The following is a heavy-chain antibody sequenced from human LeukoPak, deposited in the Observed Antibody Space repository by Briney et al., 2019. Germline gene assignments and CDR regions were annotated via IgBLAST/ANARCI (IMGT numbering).Heavy chain of an antibody. CDR1: GGSIGSYY. J-gene: IGHJ4*02. V-gene: IGHV4-59*08. Sequence: KPSETLSLTCTVSGGSIGSYYWSWIRQPPGKGLEWIGYIYYSGSTNYNPSLKSRVTISVDTSKNQFSLKLSSVTAADTAVYYCARHRDRSVVTDYWGQGTLVTVSS. CDR2: IYYSGST. D-gene: IGHD4-23*01. CDR3: ARHRDRSVVTDY.